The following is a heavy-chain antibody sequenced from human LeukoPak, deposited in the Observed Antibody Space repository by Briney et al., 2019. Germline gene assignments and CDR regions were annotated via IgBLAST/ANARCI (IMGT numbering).Heavy chain of an antibody. D-gene: IGHD4/OR15-4a*01. CDR3: AREAKNAFDI. J-gene: IGHJ3*02. Sequence: GGSLRLSCAASGFTFSSYGMHWVRQAPGKGLEWVANIKQDGSEKYYVDSVKGRFTISRDNAKNSLYLQMNSLRAEDTAVYYCAREAKNAFDIWGQGTMVTVSS. CDR2: IKQDGSEK. V-gene: IGHV3-7*01. CDR1: GFTFSSYG.